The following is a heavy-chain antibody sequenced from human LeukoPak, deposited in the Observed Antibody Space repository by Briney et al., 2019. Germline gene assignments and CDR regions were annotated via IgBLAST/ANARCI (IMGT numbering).Heavy chain of an antibody. D-gene: IGHD1-14*01. CDR3: ARDAGITGTTDLDY. V-gene: IGHV3-64*01. J-gene: IGHJ4*01. CDR1: GFTFSSYA. CDR2: ISSNGGST. Sequence: GGSLRLSCAASGFTFSSYAMHWVRQAPGKGLEYVSAISSNGGSTYYANSVKGRFTISRDNSKNTLYLQMGSLRAEDMAVYYCARDAGITGTTDLDYWGHGTLVTVSS.